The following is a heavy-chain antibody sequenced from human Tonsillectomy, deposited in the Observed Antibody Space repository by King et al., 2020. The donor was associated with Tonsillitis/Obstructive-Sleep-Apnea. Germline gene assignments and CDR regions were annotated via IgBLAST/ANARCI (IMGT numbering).Heavy chain of an antibody. CDR3: TRNLVGSDAFDV. CDR1: GYTFNDYY. V-gene: IGHV1-2*06. J-gene: IGHJ3*01. Sequence: QLVQSGAEVRKPGASVKVSCKSSGYTFNDYYIHWVRQAPGQGLEWMGRINPDGGRTDYAQKSQGKVSMTRDTSLTTVYMEMTRLRLDDSAVYYCTRNLVGSDAFDVWGQGTLVIVSS. D-gene: IGHD3-16*01. CDR2: INPDGGRT.